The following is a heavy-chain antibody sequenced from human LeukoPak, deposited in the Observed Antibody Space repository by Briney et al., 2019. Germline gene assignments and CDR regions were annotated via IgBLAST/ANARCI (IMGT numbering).Heavy chain of an antibody. J-gene: IGHJ4*02. D-gene: IGHD3-22*01. CDR2: IYYSGST. V-gene: IGHV4-59*01. Sequence: PSETLSLTCTVSGASISDYYWTWIRQPPGKGLEWVGYIYYSGSTNYNRSLKSRVTLSVDTSNNHVSLKVNSVTAADTAVYYCARVKDYYDSSGPLYFDSWGQGTLVTVSS. CDR3: ARVKDYYDSSGPLYFDS. CDR1: GASISDYY.